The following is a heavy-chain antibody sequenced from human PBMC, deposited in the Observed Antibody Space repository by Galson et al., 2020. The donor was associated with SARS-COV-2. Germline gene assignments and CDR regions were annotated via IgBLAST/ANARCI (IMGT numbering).Heavy chain of an antibody. CDR3: ARVGDCSGGICYGAEYFQH. V-gene: IGHV3-11*04. CDR2: ISSSGSYI. CDR1: GFTFSDYF. J-gene: IGHJ1*01. D-gene: IGHD2-15*01. Sequence: GESLRLSCAASGFTFSDYFMSWVRQAPGKGLEWVSYISSSGSYINYADSVKGRFTISRDNAKNSLNLQMNSLRVEDTAVYYCARVGDCSGGICYGAEYFQHWGQGTLVTVSS.